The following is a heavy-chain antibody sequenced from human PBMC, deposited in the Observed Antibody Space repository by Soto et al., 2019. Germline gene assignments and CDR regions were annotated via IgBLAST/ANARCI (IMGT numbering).Heavy chain of an antibody. J-gene: IGHJ3*02. Sequence: QVQLVQSGAEVKKPGSSVKVSCKASGGTFSSYAISWVRQAPGQGLEWMGGIIPIFGTANYAQKFQGRVTINADKSTSTAYMELSSLRSEDTAVYYCARSSVEWLPVDDAFDIWGQGTMVTVSS. CDR2: IIPIFGTA. D-gene: IGHD3-3*01. CDR1: GGTFSSYA. CDR3: ARSSVEWLPVDDAFDI. V-gene: IGHV1-69*06.